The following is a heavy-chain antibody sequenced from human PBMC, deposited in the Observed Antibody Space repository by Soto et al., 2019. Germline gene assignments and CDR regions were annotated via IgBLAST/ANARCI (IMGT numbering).Heavy chain of an antibody. D-gene: IGHD1-26*01. CDR3: ARDPSRGSDWARYLDL. CDR1: GFTFSSYY. Sequence: EVQLVESGGGLVQPGGSLRLTCAASGFTFSSYYMHWVRQAPGKGLVWVSRLNGDGSSINYADSVKGRFTISRDNAKNTLYLQMNSLRAEDTAVYYCARDPSRGSDWARYLDLWGRGTLVTVSS. J-gene: IGHJ2*01. CDR2: LNGDGSSI. V-gene: IGHV3-74*01.